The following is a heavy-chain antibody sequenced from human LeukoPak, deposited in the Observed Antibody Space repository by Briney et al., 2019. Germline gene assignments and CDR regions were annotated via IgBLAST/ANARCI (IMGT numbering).Heavy chain of an antibody. D-gene: IGHD5-24*01. CDR3: AKDDRWLQFCC. J-gene: IGHJ4*02. CDR1: GFTFSNYA. CDR2: ITDSAGST. Sequence: GGSLRLSCAASGFTFSNYAMSWVRQAPGKGLEWVSTITDSAGSTYYADSVRGRFTISRDNSGNTVYLQMNSLRAEDTAVYYCAKDDRWLQFCCWGQGTLVTVSA. V-gene: IGHV3-23*01.